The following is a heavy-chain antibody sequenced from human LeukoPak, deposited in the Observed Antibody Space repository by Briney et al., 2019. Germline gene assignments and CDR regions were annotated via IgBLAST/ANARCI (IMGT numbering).Heavy chain of an antibody. CDR2: ISPTGSTT. J-gene: IGHJ4*02. CDR1: GFSFSGHW. Sequence: GGSLRLSCTASGFSFSGHWMHWARQLPGKGLVWVSRISPTGSTTSYADSVKGRFTVSRDNAKNTLYLQANNLRAEDAAVYYCARGPNSNWSGLDFWGQGTLLTVSS. V-gene: IGHV3-74*01. D-gene: IGHD6-6*01. CDR3: ARGPNSNWSGLDF.